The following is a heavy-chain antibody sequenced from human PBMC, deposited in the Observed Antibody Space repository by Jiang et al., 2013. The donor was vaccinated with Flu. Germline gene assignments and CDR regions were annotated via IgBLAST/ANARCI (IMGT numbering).Heavy chain of an antibody. CDR1: GDSVTRYY. Sequence: LLKPSETLSLICSVSGDSVTRYYWNWLRQPPGKGLEWIGYVHDSGSTDYNSSLKSRVTISLDKSKKQFSLKLSSVTATDTAVYYCATARAPEVVAYYFDSWGRGTLVTVSS. CDR3: ATARAPEVVAYYFDS. V-gene: IGHV4-59*02. CDR2: VHDSGST. J-gene: IGHJ4*02. D-gene: IGHD2-15*01.